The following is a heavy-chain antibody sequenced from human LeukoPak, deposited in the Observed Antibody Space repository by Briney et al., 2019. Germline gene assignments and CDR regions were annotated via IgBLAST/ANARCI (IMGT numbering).Heavy chain of an antibody. J-gene: IGHJ4*02. D-gene: IGHD5-18*01. CDR1: GFTFSSYA. V-gene: IGHV3-30-3*01. CDR3: ATSTYSIPDY. CDR2: ISYDGISK. Sequence: QSGGSLRLSCAASGFTFSSYAMHWVRQAPGKGLEWVAVISYDGISKYYADSVRGRFTISRDNSKNTLYVQMNSLSAEDTATYYCATSTYSIPDYWGQGTLVTVSS.